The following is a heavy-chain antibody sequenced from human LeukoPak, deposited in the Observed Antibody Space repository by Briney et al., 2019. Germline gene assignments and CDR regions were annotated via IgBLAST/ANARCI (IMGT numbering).Heavy chain of an antibody. V-gene: IGHV4-34*01. Sequence: SETLSLTCAVYGGPFSGYYWSWIRQPPGKRLEWIGEINHSGSTNYNPSLKSRVTISVDTSKNQFSLRLSSVTAADTAMYYCVKSGGYGLIDYWGQGTLVTVSS. CDR3: VKSGGYGLIDY. CDR1: GGPFSGYY. CDR2: INHSGST. D-gene: IGHD6-19*01. J-gene: IGHJ4*02.